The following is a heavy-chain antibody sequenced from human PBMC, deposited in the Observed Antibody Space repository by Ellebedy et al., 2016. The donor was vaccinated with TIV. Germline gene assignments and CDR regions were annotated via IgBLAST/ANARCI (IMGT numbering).Heavy chain of an antibody. Sequence: GESLKISCAASGFTFTDYAMNWVRQAPGKGLEWVSSISTSSSHIFQADSVKGRFTISRDDAKNLLYLQMNSLAAEDTAFYYCARDKRESGFGVWGQGTLVTVSS. J-gene: IGHJ4*02. D-gene: IGHD3-22*01. CDR2: ISTSSSHI. V-gene: IGHV3-21*01. CDR3: ARDKRESGFGV. CDR1: GFTFTDYA.